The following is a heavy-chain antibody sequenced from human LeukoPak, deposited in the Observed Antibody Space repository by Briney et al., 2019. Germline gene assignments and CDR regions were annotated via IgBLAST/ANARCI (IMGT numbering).Heavy chain of an antibody. CDR3: AKAGSGSGSYYTIDY. CDR2: ITGSGSNT. J-gene: IGHJ4*02. CDR1: GFTFSSYA. Sequence: PGGSLRLSCAASGFTFSSYAMSWVRQAPGKGLEWVSAITGSGSNTYYADSVKGRFTISRDNSKNALYLQMKSLRAEDTAVYYCAKAGSGSGSYYTIDYWGQGTLVTVSS. V-gene: IGHV3-23*01. D-gene: IGHD3-10*01.